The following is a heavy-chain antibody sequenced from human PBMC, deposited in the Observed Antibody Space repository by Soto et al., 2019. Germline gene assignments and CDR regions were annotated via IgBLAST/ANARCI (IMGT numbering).Heavy chain of an antibody. V-gene: IGHV4-59*03. J-gene: IGHJ6*02. CDR2: IYYTGNT. CDR1: GGSIGTYY. CDR3: ASTSPIAAAARYYYYGMDV. Sequence: ASETLSLTCTVSGGSIGTYYWSWIRQPPGRGLEWIGYIYYTGNTNYNPSLKSRATISVDTSRNQFSLKLNSVTAADTAVYYCASTSPIAAAARYYYYGMDVWGQGTTVTVSS. D-gene: IGHD6-13*01.